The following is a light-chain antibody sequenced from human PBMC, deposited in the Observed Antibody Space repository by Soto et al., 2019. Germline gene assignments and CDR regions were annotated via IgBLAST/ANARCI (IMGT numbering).Light chain of an antibody. V-gene: IGLV2-11*01. CDR2: DVS. CDR3: CSYAGSYTPNWV. J-gene: IGLJ3*02. CDR1: SSDVGGYNY. Sequence: QSALTQPRSVSGSPGQSVTISCTGTSSDVGGYNYVSCYQQHPGKAPKLMIYDVSKRPSGVPDRFSGSKSGNTASLTISGLQAEDEADYYCCSYAGSYTPNWVFGGGTKLTVL.